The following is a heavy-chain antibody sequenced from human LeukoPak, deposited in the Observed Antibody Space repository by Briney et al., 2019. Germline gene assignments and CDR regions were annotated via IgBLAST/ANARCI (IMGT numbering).Heavy chain of an antibody. D-gene: IGHD4-17*01. Sequence: GGSLRLSCAASEFSVGSNYMTWVRQAPGKGLEWVSLIYSGGSTYYADSVKGRFTISRDNSKNTLYLQMNSLRAEDTAVYYCAKVGPMTSVTRVFRSRTYYYYYMDVWGKGTTVTVSS. V-gene: IGHV3-66*01. CDR3: AKVGPMTSVTRVFRSRTYYYYYMDV. CDR2: IYSGGST. CDR1: EFSVGSNY. J-gene: IGHJ6*03.